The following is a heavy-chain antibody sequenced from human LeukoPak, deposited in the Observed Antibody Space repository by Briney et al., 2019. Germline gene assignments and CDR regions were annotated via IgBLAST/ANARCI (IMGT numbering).Heavy chain of an antibody. D-gene: IGHD3-22*01. CDR3: AKTLSPYYYDINGHVDDAFDI. V-gene: IGHV3-23*01. CDR2: ISGSSSRT. CDR1: GFTFSSYP. Sequence: GSLRLSCVASGFTFSSYPMSWVRQAATKGLQWVSAISGSSSRTYYADSVKGRFTISRDNSKDILYLQMDSLRAEDTAVYYCAKTLSPYYYDINGHVDDAFDIWGQGTMVAVSS. J-gene: IGHJ3*02.